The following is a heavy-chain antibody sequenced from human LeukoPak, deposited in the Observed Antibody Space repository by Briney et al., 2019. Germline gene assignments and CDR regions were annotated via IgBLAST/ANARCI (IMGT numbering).Heavy chain of an antibody. CDR2: IWYDGSNK. J-gene: IGHJ5*02. CDR1: GFTFSSYG. Sequence: GGSLRLSCAASGFTFSSYGMYWVRQAPGKGLEWVAVIWYDGSNKYYGDSVRGRFTISRDNSKNMLYLEMNSLRGEDTAVYYCARSVGATTDWFDPWGQGTQVTVSS. V-gene: IGHV3-33*01. CDR3: ARSVGATTDWFDP. D-gene: IGHD1-26*01.